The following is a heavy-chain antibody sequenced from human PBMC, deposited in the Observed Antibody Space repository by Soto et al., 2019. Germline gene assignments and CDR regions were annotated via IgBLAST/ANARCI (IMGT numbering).Heavy chain of an antibody. V-gene: IGHV4-30-4*01. D-gene: IGHD2-2*02. J-gene: IGHJ6*02. CDR1: GGSISSGDYY. CDR2: IYYSGST. Sequence: QVQLQESGPGLVKPSQTLSLTCTVSGGSISSGDYYWSWIRQPPGKGLEWIGYIYYSGSTYYNPSLKSRVTISVDTSKNQFSLKLSSVTAADTAVYYCARDSDWRDCSSTSCYRNYYYGMDVWGQGTTVTVSS. CDR3: ARDSDWRDCSSTSCYRNYYYGMDV.